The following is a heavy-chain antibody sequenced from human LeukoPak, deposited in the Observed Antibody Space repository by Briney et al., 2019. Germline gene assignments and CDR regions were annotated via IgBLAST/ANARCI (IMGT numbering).Heavy chain of an antibody. V-gene: IGHV5-51*01. CDR1: GYSLTSYW. Sequence: GESLKISCKGFGYSLTSYWIGWVRQMPGKGLEWMGIIYPGDSDTRYSPSFQGQVTISADKSISTAYLQWSSLKASDTAMYYCARRIAVAGTDWFDPWGQGTLVTVSS. CDR2: IYPGDSDT. J-gene: IGHJ5*02. CDR3: ARRIAVAGTDWFDP. D-gene: IGHD6-19*01.